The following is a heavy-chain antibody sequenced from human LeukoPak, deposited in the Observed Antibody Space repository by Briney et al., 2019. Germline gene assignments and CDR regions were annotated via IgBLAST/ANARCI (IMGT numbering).Heavy chain of an antibody. CDR3: ARGETSSYDY. D-gene: IGHD2-2*01. J-gene: IGHJ4*02. CDR2: IYSGGNT. Sequence: GGSLRHSCAASGFTVSINYMSWVRQAPGKGLEWVSVIYSGGNTYYADSVKGRFTISRDNSKNTVYLQMNSLRAEDTAAYYCARGETSSYDYWGQGTLVTVSS. V-gene: IGHV3-53*01. CDR1: GFTVSINY.